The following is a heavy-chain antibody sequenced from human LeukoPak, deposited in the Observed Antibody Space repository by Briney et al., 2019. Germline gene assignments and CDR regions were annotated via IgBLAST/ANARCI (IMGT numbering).Heavy chain of an antibody. Sequence: PGGSLRLSCAASGLTFSSYAMSWVRQAPGKGLEWVSAISGSGGSTYYADSVKGRFTISRDNSKNTLYLQMNSLRAEDTAVYYCAKDRIYYGSGSHFDYWGQGTLVTVSS. CDR2: ISGSGGST. CDR3: AKDRIYYGSGSHFDY. CDR1: GLTFSSYA. V-gene: IGHV3-23*01. J-gene: IGHJ4*02. D-gene: IGHD3-10*01.